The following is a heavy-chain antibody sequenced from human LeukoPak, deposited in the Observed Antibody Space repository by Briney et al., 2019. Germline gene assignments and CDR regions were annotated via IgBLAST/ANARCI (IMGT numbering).Heavy chain of an antibody. CDR2: IIPIRGIA. CDR3: ARGGTMVRGVIDY. V-gene: IGHV1-69*04. CDR1: GGTFSSYA. Sequence: SVRVSCKASGGTFSSYAISWVRQAPGQGLEWMGRIIPIRGIANYAQKFQGRVTITADKSTSTAYMELSSLRSEDTAVYCCARGGTMVRGVIDYWGQGTLVTVSS. D-gene: IGHD3-10*01. J-gene: IGHJ4*02.